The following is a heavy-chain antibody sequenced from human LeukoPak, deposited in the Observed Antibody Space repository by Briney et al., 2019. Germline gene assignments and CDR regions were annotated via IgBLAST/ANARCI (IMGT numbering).Heavy chain of an antibody. Sequence: GGSLRLSCAASGFTFSSYSMNWVRQAPGKGLEWVSYISSSSSTIYYADSVKGRFTISRDNAKNSLYLQMNSLRAEDTAVYYCARGVDPWIAVAGTDFDYWGQGTLVTVSS. CDR3: ARGVDPWIAVAGTDFDY. V-gene: IGHV3-48*04. CDR2: ISSSSSTI. CDR1: GFTFSSYS. D-gene: IGHD6-19*01. J-gene: IGHJ4*02.